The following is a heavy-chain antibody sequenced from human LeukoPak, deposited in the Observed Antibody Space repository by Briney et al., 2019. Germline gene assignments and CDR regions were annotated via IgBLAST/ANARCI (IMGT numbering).Heavy chain of an antibody. D-gene: IGHD2-21*01. Sequence: PGGSLRLSCAASGFTFSSYAMHWVRQAPGKGLEWVAVISYDGSNKYYADSVKGRFTISRDNSKNTLYLQMNSLTVEDTAVYYCALDCCAGARFDHWGQGTLVIVSS. CDR3: ALDCCAGARFDH. CDR2: ISYDGSNK. V-gene: IGHV3-30-3*01. J-gene: IGHJ4*02. CDR1: GFTFSSYA.